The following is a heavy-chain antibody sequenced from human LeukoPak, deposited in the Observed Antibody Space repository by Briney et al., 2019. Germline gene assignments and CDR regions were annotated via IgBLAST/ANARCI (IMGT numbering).Heavy chain of an antibody. CDR2: IKQDGNEK. V-gene: IGHV3-7*01. J-gene: IGHJ4*02. CDR3: ARADCSTTSCYAANDY. Sequence: PGGSLRLSCAASGFTFSNFWMNWVRQAPGQGLEWVANIKQDGNEKYYVDSVKGRFTISRDNAKRSLYLQMNSLRADDTAVYYCARADCSTTSCYAANDYWGQGTLVTVSS. CDR1: GFTFSNFW. D-gene: IGHD2-2*01.